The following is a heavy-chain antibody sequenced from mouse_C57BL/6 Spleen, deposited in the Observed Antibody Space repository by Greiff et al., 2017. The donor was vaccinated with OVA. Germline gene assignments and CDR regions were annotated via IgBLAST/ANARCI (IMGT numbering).Heavy chain of an antibody. CDR3: ARDGDDYDRFAY. CDR1: GYTFTSYW. Sequence: QVQLQQPGAELVKPGASVKMSCKASGYTFTSYWITWVKQRPGQGLEWIGDIYPGSGSTNYNEKFKSKATLTVDTSSSTAYMQLSSLTSEDSAVDYCARDGDDYDRFAYWGQGTLVTVSA. J-gene: IGHJ3*01. CDR2: IYPGSGST. V-gene: IGHV1-55*01. D-gene: IGHD2-4*01.